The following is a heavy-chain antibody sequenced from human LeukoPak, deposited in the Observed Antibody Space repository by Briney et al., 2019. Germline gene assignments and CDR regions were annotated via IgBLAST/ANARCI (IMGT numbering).Heavy chain of an antibody. CDR3: ARVPNRSGWYTWFDP. J-gene: IGHJ5*02. CDR2: ISAYNGNT. V-gene: IGHV1-18*01. D-gene: IGHD6-19*01. Sequence: ASVKVSCKASGYTFTSYGISWVRQAPGQGLEWMGWISAYNGNTNYAQKLQGRVTMTTDTSTSTAYMELRSLRSDDTAVYYCARVPNRSGWYTWFDPWGQGTLVTVSS. CDR1: GYTFTSYG.